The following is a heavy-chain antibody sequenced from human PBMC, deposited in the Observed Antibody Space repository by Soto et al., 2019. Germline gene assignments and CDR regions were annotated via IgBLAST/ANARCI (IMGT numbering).Heavy chain of an antibody. CDR1: GFTFSSYS. J-gene: IGHJ4*02. CDR3: ARKGVAFDY. V-gene: IGHV3-48*02. Sequence: XESLLLSCAASGFTFSSYSMNWVRQAPGKGLGWISYISTTSSSIYYADSVKGRFTISRDNAKNSLFLQMNSLRDEDTAVYYCARKGVAFDYWGQGALVTVSS. CDR2: ISTTSSSI. D-gene: IGHD3-3*01.